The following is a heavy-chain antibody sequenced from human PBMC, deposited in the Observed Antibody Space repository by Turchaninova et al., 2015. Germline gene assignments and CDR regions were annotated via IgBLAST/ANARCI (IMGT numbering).Heavy chain of an antibody. CDR1: GNSFTTYW. D-gene: IGHD3-9*01. CDR3: ARLPTGFPNWFDP. V-gene: IGHV5-51*01. Sequence: EVQLVQSGAEVKKPGEALKISCKGSGNSFTTYWIGWVRQMPGKCLEWRGVIHPGNSETRYSPSFPGQVTFSADKSISTAYLQWSSLRASDTAIYYCARLPTGFPNWFDPWGQGSLVTVSS. CDR2: IHPGNSET. J-gene: IGHJ5*02.